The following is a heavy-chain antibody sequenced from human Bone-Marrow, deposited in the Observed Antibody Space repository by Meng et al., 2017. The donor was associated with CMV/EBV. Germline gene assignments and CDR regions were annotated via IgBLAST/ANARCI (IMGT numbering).Heavy chain of an antibody. CDR3: ARDLGDYYYGMDV. CDR2: IIPIIGTA. CDR1: GYTFTGYY. Sequence: SVKVSCKASGYTFTGYYMHWVRQAPGQGLEWMGGIIPIIGTANYAQKFQGRVTITTDESTSTAYMELSSLRSEDTAVYYCARDLGDYYYGMDVWGQGTTVTVSS. V-gene: IGHV1-69*05. J-gene: IGHJ6*02. D-gene: IGHD7-27*01.